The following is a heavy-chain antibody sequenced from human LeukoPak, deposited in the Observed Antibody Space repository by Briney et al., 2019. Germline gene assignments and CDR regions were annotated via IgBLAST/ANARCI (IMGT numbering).Heavy chain of an antibody. D-gene: IGHD2-21*01. CDR2: TSSSDAGT. J-gene: IGHJ4*02. V-gene: IGHV3-23*01. Sequence: GGSLRLSCVASGFTFSSYAMGWVRQAPGKGLEWVSATSSSDAGTYYADSVRGRFTISRDNSKNTLYLQMNSLRAEDAAVYYCARAPVTSCRGAYCYPFDYWGQGTLVTVSS. CDR1: GFTFSSYA. CDR3: ARAPVTSCRGAYCYPFDY.